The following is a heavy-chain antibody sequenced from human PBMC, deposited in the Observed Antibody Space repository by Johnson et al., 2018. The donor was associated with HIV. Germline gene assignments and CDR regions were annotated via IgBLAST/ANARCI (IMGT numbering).Heavy chain of an antibody. Sequence: QVQLVESGGTLVQPGGSLRLSCAASGFTFSTYAMNWVRQAPGKGLEWVAVISFDGRIKYYADSVKGRFTISRDNSKNTLYLQINSLRPEDTALYYCARPSEPNYGGNSGMWWNAFDIWGQGTKVTVSS. CDR1: GFTFSTYA. J-gene: IGHJ3*02. CDR3: ARPSEPNYGGNSGMWWNAFDI. CDR2: ISFDGRIK. V-gene: IGHV3-30*04. D-gene: IGHD4-23*01.